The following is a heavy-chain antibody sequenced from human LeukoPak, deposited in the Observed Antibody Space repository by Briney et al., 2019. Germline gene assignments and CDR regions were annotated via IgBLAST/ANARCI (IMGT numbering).Heavy chain of an antibody. CDR1: GGSFSGYY. CDR3: ARKYSGSYHEPFDY. D-gene: IGHD1-26*01. J-gene: IGHJ4*02. CDR2: INHSGST. Sequence: SETLSLTCAVYGGSFSGYYWSWIRQPPGKGLEWIGEINHSGSTNYNPSLKSRVTISVDTSKNQFSLKLSSVTAADTAVYYCARKYSGSYHEPFDYWGQGTLVTVSS. V-gene: IGHV4-34*01.